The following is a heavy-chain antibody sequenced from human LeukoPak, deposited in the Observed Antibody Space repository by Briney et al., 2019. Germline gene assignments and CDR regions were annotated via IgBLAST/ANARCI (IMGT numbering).Heavy chain of an antibody. CDR3: AKRMGLAHYYFYGMDV. V-gene: IGHV3-23*01. CDR1: GFTFSNFA. J-gene: IGHJ6*02. Sequence: GGSLRLSCAASGFTFSNFAVNWVRQAPGKGLEGVSVIGGGDGSIYYADSVKGRFTISRDTSKNTLYLQMTSLRAEDAAIYYCAKRMGLAHYYFYGMDVWGQGTTVTVSS. D-gene: IGHD6-19*01. CDR2: IGGGDGSI.